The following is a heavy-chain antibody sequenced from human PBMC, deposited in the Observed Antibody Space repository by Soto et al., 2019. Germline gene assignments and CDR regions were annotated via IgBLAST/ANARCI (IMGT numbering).Heavy chain of an antibody. Sequence: LRLSCAASGFTFSSYAMHWVRQAPGKGLEWVAVISYDGSNKYYADSVKGRFTISRDNSKNTLYLQMNSLRAEDTAVYYCARCVEMATMFPDYWGQGTLVTVSS. CDR2: ISYDGSNK. CDR1: GFTFSSYA. V-gene: IGHV3-30-3*01. J-gene: IGHJ4*02. CDR3: ARCVEMATMFPDY. D-gene: IGHD3-10*02.